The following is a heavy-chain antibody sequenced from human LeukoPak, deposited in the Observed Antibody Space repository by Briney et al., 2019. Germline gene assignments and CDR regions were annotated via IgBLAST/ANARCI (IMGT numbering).Heavy chain of an antibody. Sequence: GASVKVSCKASGYTFTSYDINWVRQATGQGLEWMGWMNPNSGNTGYAQKFQGRVTMTRNTSISTAYMELSSLRSEDTAVYYCARGKELWFGESHDAFDIWGQGTMVTVSS. V-gene: IGHV1-8*01. D-gene: IGHD3-10*01. J-gene: IGHJ3*02. CDR3: ARGKELWFGESHDAFDI. CDR1: GYTFTSYD. CDR2: MNPNSGNT.